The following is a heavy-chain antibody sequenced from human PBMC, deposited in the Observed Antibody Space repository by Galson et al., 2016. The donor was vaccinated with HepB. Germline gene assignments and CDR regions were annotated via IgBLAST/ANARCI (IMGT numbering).Heavy chain of an antibody. CDR2: TSYNGNNK. CDR3: ARVVAVGGNPPFAFDY. D-gene: IGHD1-26*01. J-gene: IGHJ4*02. V-gene: IGHV3-30*04. CDR1: GFTFSSYA. Sequence: SLRLSCAASGFTFSSYAMNWVRQAPGKGLEWVAGTSYNGNNKYYIDSVKGRFTISRDDSKNTVYLQMNGLRGDDTAVYYCARVVAVGGNPPFAFDYWGRGTLVTVSS.